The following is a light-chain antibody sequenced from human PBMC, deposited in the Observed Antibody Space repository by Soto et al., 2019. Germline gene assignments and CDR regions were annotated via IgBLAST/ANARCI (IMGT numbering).Light chain of an antibody. V-gene: IGKV1-39*01. Sequence: DIQMTQSPSSLSASMGDRVIITCRASQSITRSLNWYQHKAGKAPKLLIYTASSLQSGVPPRFSASGSATDFTLTISSLQPEDFATYYCQQSLSTQLGFGGGTKADI. CDR2: TAS. CDR3: QQSLSTQLG. J-gene: IGKJ4*01. CDR1: QSITRS.